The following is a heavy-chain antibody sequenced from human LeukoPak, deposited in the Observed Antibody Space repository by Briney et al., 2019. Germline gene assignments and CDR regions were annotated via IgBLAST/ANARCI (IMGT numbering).Heavy chain of an antibody. CDR1: GGSISSYY. V-gene: IGHV4-59*08. J-gene: IGHJ6*02. CDR2: IYYSGST. Sequence: SETLSLTCTVSGGSISSYYWSWIRQPPGKGLEWIGYIYYSGSTNYNPSLKSRVTISVDTSKNQFSLKLSSVTAADTAVYYCARSTVTTWIYYYGMDVWGQGTTVTVSS. D-gene: IGHD4-4*01. CDR3: ARSTVTTWIYYYGMDV.